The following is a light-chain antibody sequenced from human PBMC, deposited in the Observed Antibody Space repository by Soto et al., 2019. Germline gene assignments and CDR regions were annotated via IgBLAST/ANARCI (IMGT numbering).Light chain of an antibody. CDR3: CSYAGSTPYV. CDR2: EGS. V-gene: IGLV2-23*01. CDR1: SSDVGSYNV. Sequence: QSVLTQPASVSGSPGQSITISCTGTSSDVGSYNVVSWYQHHPGKAPKLMIYEGSKRPSGVSNRSSGSKSGNTASLTISGLQAEDEADYYCCSYAGSTPYVFGTGTKVTVL. J-gene: IGLJ1*01.